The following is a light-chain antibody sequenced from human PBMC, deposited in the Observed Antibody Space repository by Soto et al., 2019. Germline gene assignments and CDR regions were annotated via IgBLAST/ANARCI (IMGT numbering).Light chain of an antibody. CDR1: QTISSW. CDR2: KAS. V-gene: IGKV1-5*03. Sequence: DIQMTQSPSTLSGSVGDRVTITCRASQTISSWLAWYQQKPGKAPKLLIHKASSLQSGVPSRFSGSGSGTDFTLTISSLHPDDFATYYCQQYNSYSEAFGQGTKVDIK. J-gene: IGKJ1*01. CDR3: QQYNSYSEA.